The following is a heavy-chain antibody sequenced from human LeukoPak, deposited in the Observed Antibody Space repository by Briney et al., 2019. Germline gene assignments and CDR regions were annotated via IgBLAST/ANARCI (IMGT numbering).Heavy chain of an antibody. D-gene: IGHD1-1*01. J-gene: IGHJ3*02. Sequence: PGGSLRLSCAASGFTFSGYFMSWIRQAPGKGLERVSYSSGGGATIDYADYVKGRFTISRDNAKNSLYLQMNSLRAEDTAVYYCARDTGNWPNDAFDIWGQGTMVTVSS. V-gene: IGHV3-11*01. CDR1: GFTFSGYF. CDR3: ARDTGNWPNDAFDI. CDR2: SSGGGATI.